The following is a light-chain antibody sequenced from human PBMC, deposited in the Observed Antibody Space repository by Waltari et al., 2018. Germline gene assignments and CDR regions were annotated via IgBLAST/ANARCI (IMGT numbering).Light chain of an antibody. CDR2: DAS. CDR3: QKYVNLPAT. J-gene: IGKJ1*01. CDR1: QSVGRY. Sequence: EIVLTQPQGPLSLSPGERATLSCRARQSVGRYLAWYKQKPGQAPRLPIYDASTRATGIPDRFSGSGAGTDFSLTISRRESEDFAVYYCQKYVNLPATFGQGTKVEIK. V-gene: IGKV3-20*01.